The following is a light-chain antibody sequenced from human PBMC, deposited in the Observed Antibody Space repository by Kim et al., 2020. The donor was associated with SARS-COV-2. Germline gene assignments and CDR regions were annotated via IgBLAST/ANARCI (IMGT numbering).Light chain of an antibody. Sequence: ASTGDRVTIPCRASQGISSYLAWYQQKPGKVPKLLIYAASTLQSGVPSRFSGSGSGTDFTLTISCLQSEDFATYYCQQYYNYPRTFGQGTKVDIK. J-gene: IGKJ1*01. CDR2: AAS. CDR3: QQYYNYPRT. V-gene: IGKV1-8*01. CDR1: QGISSY.